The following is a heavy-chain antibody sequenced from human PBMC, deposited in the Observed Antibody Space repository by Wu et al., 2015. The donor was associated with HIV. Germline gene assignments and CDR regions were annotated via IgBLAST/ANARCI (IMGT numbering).Heavy chain of an antibody. CDR3: ASLSPYYYDSSGLGY. D-gene: IGHD3-22*01. CDR2: INPNSGGT. V-gene: IGHV1-2*02. J-gene: IGHJ4*02. CDR1: GYNFIGYY. Sequence: QVQLEQSGAEMKKPGASVMLSCKTSGYNFIGYYMHWVRQAPGQGLEWMGWINPNSGGTNYAQKFQGRVTMTRDTSISTAYMELSRLRSDDTAVYYCASLSPYYYDSSGLGYWGQGTLVTVSS.